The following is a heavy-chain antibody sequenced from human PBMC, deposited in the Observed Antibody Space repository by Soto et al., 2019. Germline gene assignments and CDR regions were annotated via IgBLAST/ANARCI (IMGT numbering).Heavy chain of an antibody. CDR3: ARDEGFWSVYYIFNWFDP. CDR2: VNSDGSST. V-gene: IGHV3-74*01. D-gene: IGHD3-3*01. CDR1: GFTFSSYW. J-gene: IGHJ5*02. Sequence: SGGSLRLSCAASGFTFSSYWRHWVRQATGKGLVWVSRVNSDGSSTSYADSVKGRFTISRDNAKNTLYLQMNSLRAEDTAVYYCARDEGFWSVYYIFNWFDPWGQGTLVTVSS.